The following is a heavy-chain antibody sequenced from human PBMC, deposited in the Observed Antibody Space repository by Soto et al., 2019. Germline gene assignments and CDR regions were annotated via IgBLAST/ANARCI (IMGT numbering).Heavy chain of an antibody. D-gene: IGHD5-12*01. J-gene: IGHJ4*02. CDR2: ISGSGGST. V-gene: IGHV3-23*01. CDR1: GFTFSSYA. CDR3: ADVPHGSGYGLDY. Sequence: EVQLLDSGGGLVQPGGSLRLSCAASGFTFSSYAMNWVRQAPGKGLDWVSAISGSGGSTYYADSGKGRFTITRDNSKNTRKLQMSRLRAKDTAVDYSADVPHGSGYGLDYWGQGCLVTVSP.